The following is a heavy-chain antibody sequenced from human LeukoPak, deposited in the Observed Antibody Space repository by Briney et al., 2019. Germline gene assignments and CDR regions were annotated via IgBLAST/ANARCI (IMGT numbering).Heavy chain of an antibody. CDR3: AREGAPSQFPASEYLQP. D-gene: IGHD2-2*01. V-gene: IGHV1-46*01. CDR1: GYTFTRFF. CDR2: IKVSGGAT. J-gene: IGHJ1*01. Sequence: ASVKNSCRASGYTFTRFFMYCVRQAPGQGPEWMGRIKVSGGATDYAQKFQARVTMTSDTSTNTVYMEMSNLRSDDTAVYYCAREGAPSQFPASEYLQPWGQGTLVIVSA.